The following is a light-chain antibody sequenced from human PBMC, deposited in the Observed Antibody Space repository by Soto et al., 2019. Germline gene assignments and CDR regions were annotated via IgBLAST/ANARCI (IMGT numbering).Light chain of an antibody. Sequence: SYELTQSPSISVAPGQTARVTCGGDNIGSKSVHWYQQKPGQAPVLVIYYDKDRPSGIPDRFSGSNSGNTATLTISRVEAGDEAYYYCQVWKESGDHAIFGGGTKLTVL. V-gene: IGLV3-21*01. J-gene: IGLJ2*01. CDR2: YDK. CDR1: NIGSKS. CDR3: QVWKESGDHAI.